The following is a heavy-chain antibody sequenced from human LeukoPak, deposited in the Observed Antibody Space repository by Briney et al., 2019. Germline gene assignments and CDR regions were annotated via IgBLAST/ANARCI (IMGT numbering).Heavy chain of an antibody. CDR2: INPNSGGT. CDR1: GYTFTSYY. J-gene: IGHJ5*02. Sequence: GASVKVSCKASGYTFTSYYMHWVRQAPGQGLEWMGWINPNSGGTNYAQKFQGRVTMTRDTSISTAYMELSRLRSDDTAVYYCARDYYDSSGYYPRGYNWFDPWGQGTLVTVSS. V-gene: IGHV1-2*02. D-gene: IGHD3-22*01. CDR3: ARDYYDSSGYYPRGYNWFDP.